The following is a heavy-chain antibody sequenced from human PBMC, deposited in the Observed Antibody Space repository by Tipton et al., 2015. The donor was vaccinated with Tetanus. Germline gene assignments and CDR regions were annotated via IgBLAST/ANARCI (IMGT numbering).Heavy chain of an antibody. J-gene: IGHJ4*02. CDR3: ARAHCTDGVCNFDF. D-gene: IGHD2-8*01. CDR2: IYPGDSDT. V-gene: IGHV5-51*01. CDR1: GYSFTNYW. Sequence: VQLVQSGAEVKKPGDSLKISCKASGYSFTNYWIGWVRQKPGKGLEWMGIIYPGDSDTRYSPSFQGQVTISVDKSINTAYLQWSSLKASDTSMFYCARAHCTDGVCNFDFWGQGALVTVAS.